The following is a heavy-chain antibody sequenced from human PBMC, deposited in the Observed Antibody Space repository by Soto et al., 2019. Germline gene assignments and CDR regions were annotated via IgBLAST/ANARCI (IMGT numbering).Heavy chain of an antibody. CDR1: GGSISSGDYY. V-gene: IGHV4-61*08. D-gene: IGHD3-10*01. J-gene: IGHJ6*03. Sequence: SETLSLTCTVSGGSISSGDYYWSWIRQPPGKGLEWIGYIYYSGSTNYNPSLKSRVTISVDTSKNQFSLKLSSVTAADTAVYYCARVVWFGELFYYYYYMDVWGKGTTVTVSS. CDR3: ARVVWFGELFYYYYYMDV. CDR2: IYYSGST.